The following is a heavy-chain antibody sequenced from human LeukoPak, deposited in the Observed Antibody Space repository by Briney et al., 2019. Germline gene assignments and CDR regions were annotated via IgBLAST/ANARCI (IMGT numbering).Heavy chain of an antibody. CDR1: GFTFSNYG. D-gene: IGHD3-10*01. CDR2: IWYDGSNK. J-gene: IGHJ2*01. Sequence: PGGSLRLSCAASGFTFSNYGMHWVRQAPGKGLEWVALIWYDGSNKYYADSVKGRFTISRDNAKNSLYLQMNSLRAEDTAVYYCAKVPYGGVYWYFDLWGRGTLVTVSS. V-gene: IGHV3-33*03. CDR3: AKVPYGGVYWYFDL.